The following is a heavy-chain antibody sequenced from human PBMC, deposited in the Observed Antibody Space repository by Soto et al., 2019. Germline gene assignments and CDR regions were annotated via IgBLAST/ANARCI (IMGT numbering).Heavy chain of an antibody. CDR3: ARGARGYAFDY. D-gene: IGHD5-12*01. CDR1: GGSISSGGYS. V-gene: IGHV4-30-2*01. Sequence: PSETLSLTCAVSGGSISSGGYSWSWIRQPPGKGLEWIGYIYHSGSTYYNPSLKSRVTISVDRSKNQFSLKLSSVTAADTAVYYCARGARGYAFDYWGQGTLVTVSS. J-gene: IGHJ4*02. CDR2: IYHSGST.